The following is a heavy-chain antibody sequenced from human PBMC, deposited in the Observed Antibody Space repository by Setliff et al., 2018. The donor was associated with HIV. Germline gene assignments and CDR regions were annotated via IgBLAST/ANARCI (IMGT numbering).Heavy chain of an antibody. J-gene: IGHJ4*01. CDR2: IPVGDPTT. V-gene: IGHV3-23*01. D-gene: IGHD3-22*01. CDR3: AKRSSSDNSVPGNYFDY. CDR1: FSGYY. Sequence: FSGYYWSWVRQAPGKGLEWVSTIPVGDPTTYYAASVKGRFTISRDNSKNTLYLQMNSLTGDDTAVYYCAKRSSSDNSVPGNYFDYWGRGTLVTVSS.